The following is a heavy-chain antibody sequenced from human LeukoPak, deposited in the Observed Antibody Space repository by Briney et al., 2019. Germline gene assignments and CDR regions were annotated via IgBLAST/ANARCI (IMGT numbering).Heavy chain of an antibody. D-gene: IGHD5-12*01. J-gene: IGHJ2*01. Sequence: GGSLRLSCTASGFTFDDYGVAWVRQAPGKGLEWVGFIRSKTYSEATEYAASVLGRFTFSRDDSKRIAYLQMNSLKTEDTAMYYCARPLVDRMATIDWYFDLWGRGTLVTVSS. CDR1: GFTFDDYG. V-gene: IGHV3-49*04. CDR2: IRSKTYSEAT. CDR3: ARPLVDRMATIDWYFDL.